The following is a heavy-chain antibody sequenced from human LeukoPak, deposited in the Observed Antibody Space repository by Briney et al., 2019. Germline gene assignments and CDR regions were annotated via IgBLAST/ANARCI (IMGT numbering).Heavy chain of an antibody. V-gene: IGHV2-5*02. CDR3: AHRRGGYFDY. CDR1: GFSLTTSGEA. J-gene: IGHJ4*02. CDR2: IYSDDEK. Sequence: SGPTLVNPTQTLTLTCTFSGFSLTTSGEAVGWIRQPPRKALEWLALIYSDDEKHYIPSLKNRLTITKDTSKNQAVLTLTNMDPLGTATYYCAHRRGGYFDYWGQGTLVTVSS. D-gene: IGHD3-16*01.